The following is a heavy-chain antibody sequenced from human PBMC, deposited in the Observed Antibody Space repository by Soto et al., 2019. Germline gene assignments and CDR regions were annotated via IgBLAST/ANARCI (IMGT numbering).Heavy chain of an antibody. CDR3: TRRYTAMAWFDY. CDR1: GYTFTSYY. Sequence: ASGKVPCKASGYTFTSYYMHWVRQAPGQGLEWMGIINPSGGSTSYAQKFQGRVTMTRDSSTSTVYMELSSLRSEDTAVYYCTRRYTAMAWFDYWGQGTLVTVSS. CDR2: INPSGGST. D-gene: IGHD5-18*01. V-gene: IGHV1-46*03. J-gene: IGHJ4*02.